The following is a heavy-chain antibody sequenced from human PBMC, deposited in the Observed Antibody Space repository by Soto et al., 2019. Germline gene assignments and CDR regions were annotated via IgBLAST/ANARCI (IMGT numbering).Heavy chain of an antibody. CDR3: ARSSPRYYDILTGYYDYYYYGMDV. D-gene: IGHD3-9*01. V-gene: IGHV1-69*01. Sequence: QVQLVQSGAEVKKPGSSVKVSCKASGGTFSSYAISWVRQAPGQGLEWMGGIIPIFGTANYAQKFQGRVTITAAESTSTAYMERSSLRSEDTAVYYCARSSPRYYDILTGYYDYYYYGMDVWGQGTTVTVSS. J-gene: IGHJ6*02. CDR2: IIPIFGTA. CDR1: GGTFSSYA.